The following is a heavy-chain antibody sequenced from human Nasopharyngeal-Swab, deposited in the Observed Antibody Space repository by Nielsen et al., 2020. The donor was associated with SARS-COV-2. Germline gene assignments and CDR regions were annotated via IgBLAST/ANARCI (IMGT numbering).Heavy chain of an antibody. CDR3: ATSRCSDSGCNPYSPYSMDV. Sequence: GGSLRLSCQASGYTFKNFWFAWVRQLPGKGLEFMGRIDPSDSYTDYSPSFEGHVTLSVDKSLITAFLQWTSLKASDTAMYYCATSRCSDSGCNPYSPYSMDVWGIGTAVSVSS. D-gene: IGHD6-19*01. CDR1: GYTFKNFW. J-gene: IGHJ6*03. CDR2: IDPSDSYT. V-gene: IGHV5-10-1*01.